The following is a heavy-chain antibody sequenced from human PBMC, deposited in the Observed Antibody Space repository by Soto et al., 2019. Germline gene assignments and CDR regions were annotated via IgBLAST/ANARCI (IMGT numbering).Heavy chain of an antibody. CDR2: TYYRSKWYN. CDR3: ARGGKSGVPADLYYYYYYGMDV. V-gene: IGHV6-1*01. J-gene: IGHJ6*02. CDR1: GDSVSSNSAA. D-gene: IGHD2-2*01. Sequence: PSQTLSLTCAISGDSVSSNSAALNLIRQSPSRGLEWLGRTYYRSKWYNDYAVSVKSRITINPDTSKNQFSLQLNSVTPEDTAVYYCARGGKSGVPADLYYYYYYGMDVWGQGTTVTVSS.